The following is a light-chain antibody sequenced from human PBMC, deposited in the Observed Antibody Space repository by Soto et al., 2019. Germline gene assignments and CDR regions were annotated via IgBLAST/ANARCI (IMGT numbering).Light chain of an antibody. CDR3: QAWDGSTYV. CDR2: EDS. V-gene: IGLV3-1*01. Sequence: SYELTQPPSVSVSPGQTASITCSGDKLGEKYACWYQQKPGQSPVLVIYEDSKRPSGIPERFSGSNSGDTATLTISGTQAMDEADYYCQAWDGSTYVFGTGTHLTVL. J-gene: IGLJ1*01. CDR1: KLGEKY.